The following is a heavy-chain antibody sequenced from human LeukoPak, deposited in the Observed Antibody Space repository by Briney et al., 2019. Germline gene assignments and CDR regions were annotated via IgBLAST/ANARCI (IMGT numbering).Heavy chain of an antibody. J-gene: IGHJ4*02. Sequence: GGSLRLSCAASGFTFSSYSMSWVRQAPGKGLEWVSAISGSGGSTYYADSVKGRFTISRDNSKNPLYLQMNSLRAEDTAVYYCAKAGITIFGVVTDGDYFDYWGQGTLVTVSS. CDR1: GFTFSSYS. CDR3: AKAGITIFGVVTDGDYFDY. CDR2: ISGSGGST. V-gene: IGHV3-23*01. D-gene: IGHD3-3*01.